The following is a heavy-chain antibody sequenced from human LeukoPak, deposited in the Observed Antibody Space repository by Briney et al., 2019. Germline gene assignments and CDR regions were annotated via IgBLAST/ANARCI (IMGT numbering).Heavy chain of an antibody. CDR1: GGSFSGYY. D-gene: IGHD3-10*01. CDR2: INHSGST. V-gene: IGHV4-34*01. CDR3: AREGSVGGLDS. Sequence: PSETLSLTCAVYGGSFSGYYWSWIRQPPGKGLEWIGEINHSGSTNYNPSLKSRVTISVDTSKNQFSLKLSSVTAADTAVYFCAREGSVGGLDSWGQGTLVAVSS. J-gene: IGHJ4*02.